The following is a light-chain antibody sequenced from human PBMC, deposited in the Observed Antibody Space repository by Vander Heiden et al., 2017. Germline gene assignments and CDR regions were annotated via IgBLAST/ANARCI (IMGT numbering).Light chain of an antibody. J-gene: IGKJ4*01. CDR1: QSGSSSY. CDR3: YHRGSSPRRT. V-gene: IGKV3-20*01. Sequence: ILLTQSPGTLSLSPGEGATLACRASQSGSSSYIAWYQQRPGQAPRLIIYSASSRATGITDRFSSSGSGTDFTLTISRLESEDFAVDYCYHRGSSPRRTFGGGTKVEI. CDR2: SAS.